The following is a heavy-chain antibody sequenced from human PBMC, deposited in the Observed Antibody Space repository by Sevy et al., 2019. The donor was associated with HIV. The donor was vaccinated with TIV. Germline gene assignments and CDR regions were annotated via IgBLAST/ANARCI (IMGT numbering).Heavy chain of an antibody. CDR2: ISSSSSTI. CDR1: GFTFSSYN. Sequence: GGSLRLSCAASGFTFSSYNMNWVRQAPGKGLEWVSYISSSSSTIYYADSVKGRFTISRDNAKNSLYLQMNSLIAEDTAVYYCARDGNGLFDYWGQGTLVTVSS. V-gene: IGHV3-48*01. D-gene: IGHD2-8*01. J-gene: IGHJ4*02. CDR3: ARDGNGLFDY.